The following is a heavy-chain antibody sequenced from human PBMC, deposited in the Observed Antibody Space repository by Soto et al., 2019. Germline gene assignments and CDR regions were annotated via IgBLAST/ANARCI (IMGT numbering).Heavy chain of an antibody. V-gene: IGHV3-74*01. J-gene: IGHJ5*02. CDR3: ARDNGAGTYYTPS. Sequence: EEQLVESGGGLVQPGGSLRLSCAASGLTFSSYWMHWVRQAPGKGLVWVSRIKRDGSSTSYADSVEGRFTISRDNAKNTVYLQMNSLRGEDTAVYYCARDNGAGTYYTPSWGQGTLVTVSS. CDR1: GLTFSSYW. CDR2: IKRDGSST. D-gene: IGHD3-10*01.